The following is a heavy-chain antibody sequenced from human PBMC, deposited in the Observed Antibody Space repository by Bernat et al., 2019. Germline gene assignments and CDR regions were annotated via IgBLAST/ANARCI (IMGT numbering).Heavy chain of an antibody. CDR1: GFTFSSYA. V-gene: IGHV3-23*01. CDR3: AKEYANDAFDI. CDR2: ISGCGGST. Sequence: EVQLLESGGGLVQPGGSLRLSCAASGFTFSSYAMCWVRQAPGKGLEWVSTISGCGGSTYYAASVKGRFTISRDNSKNTLYRQMNSLRAEDTAVYYCAKEYANDAFDIWGQGTMVTVSS. J-gene: IGHJ3*02.